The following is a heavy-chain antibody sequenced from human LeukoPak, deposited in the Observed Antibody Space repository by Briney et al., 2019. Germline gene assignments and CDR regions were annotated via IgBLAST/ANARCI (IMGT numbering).Heavy chain of an antibody. CDR1: GYTFTGSY. J-gene: IGHJ4*02. Sequence: ASVKVSCKASGYTFTGSYMHWVRQAPGQGLEWMGWINPNSGGTNYAQKFQGRVTMTRDTSISTAYMELSRLTSDDTAVYFCARETYYSSGNVYNRIDYWGQGTLVAVSS. CDR3: ARETYYSSGNVYNRIDY. CDR2: INPNSGGT. D-gene: IGHD3-10*01. V-gene: IGHV1-2*02.